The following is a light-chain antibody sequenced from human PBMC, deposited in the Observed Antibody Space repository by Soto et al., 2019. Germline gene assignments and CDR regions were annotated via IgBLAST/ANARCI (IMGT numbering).Light chain of an antibody. V-gene: IGKV1-5*03. Sequence: DIQMTQSPSILSASVGDIVTITCRASQSISSWLAWYQQKPGKAPKLLIYKASSLESGVPSRFSGSGSGTEFTLTISSLQPDDFATYYCQQYNSYPWTFGQGTKVDI. CDR1: QSISSW. CDR3: QQYNSYPWT. CDR2: KAS. J-gene: IGKJ1*01.